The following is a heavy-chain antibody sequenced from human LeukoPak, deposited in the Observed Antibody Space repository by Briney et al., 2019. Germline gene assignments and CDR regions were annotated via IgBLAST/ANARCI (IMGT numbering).Heavy chain of an antibody. D-gene: IGHD3-16*01. J-gene: IGHJ6*02. V-gene: IGHV3-7*03. CDR3: ARGGGLDV. CDR1: GFTFRSYC. Sequence: GGSLRLSCAAFGFTFRSYCMNWARQAPGKGLEWVASINHNGNVNYYVDSAKGRFTISRDNAKNSLYLQMSNLRAEDTAVYFCARGGGLDVWGQGATVTVSS. CDR2: INHNGNVN.